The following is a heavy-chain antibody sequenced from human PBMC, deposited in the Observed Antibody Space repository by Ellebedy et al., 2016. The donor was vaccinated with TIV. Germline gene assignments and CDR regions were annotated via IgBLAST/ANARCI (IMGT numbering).Heavy chain of an antibody. V-gene: IGHV3-53*01. J-gene: IGHJ4*02. CDR3: ARDRYCSRTTSCFYFDY. CDR2: IFSDGNT. D-gene: IGHD2-2*01. CDR1: DDYISRSNW. Sequence: ETLSLTCAVSDDYISRSNWWSWVRQPPGKGLEWVSAIFSDGNTYYADSVKGRFAISRDNAKNSLYLQMNSLTAEDTAMFYCARDRYCSRTTSCFYFDYWGQGALVTVSS.